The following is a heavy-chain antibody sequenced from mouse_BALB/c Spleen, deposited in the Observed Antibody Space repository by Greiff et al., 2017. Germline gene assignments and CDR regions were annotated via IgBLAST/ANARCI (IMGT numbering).Heavy chain of an antibody. V-gene: IGHV1S29*02. J-gene: IGHJ4*01. D-gene: IGHD1-1*01. Sequence: EVQLQQSGPELVKPGASVKISCKASGYTFTDYNMHWVKQSHGKSLEWIGYIYPYNGGTGYNQKFKSKATLTVDNSSSTAYMELRSLTSEDSAVYYCARHYYGSSWGAMDYWGQGTSVTVSS. CDR3: ARHYYGSSWGAMDY. CDR1: GYTFTDYN. CDR2: IYPYNGGT.